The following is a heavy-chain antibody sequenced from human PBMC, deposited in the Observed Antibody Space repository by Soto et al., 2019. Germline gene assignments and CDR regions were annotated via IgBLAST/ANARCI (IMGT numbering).Heavy chain of an antibody. Sequence: GGSLRLSCAASGFTFSTYAMNWVRQAPGKGLEWVSGISGSGDSTYYADSEKGRFTVSRDNSKNTLYLQMNSLRDEDTAVFYCAKERSSGWSFDYWGQGTLVTVSS. D-gene: IGHD6-19*01. CDR2: ISGSGDST. CDR3: AKERSSGWSFDY. V-gene: IGHV3-23*01. J-gene: IGHJ4*02. CDR1: GFTFSTYA.